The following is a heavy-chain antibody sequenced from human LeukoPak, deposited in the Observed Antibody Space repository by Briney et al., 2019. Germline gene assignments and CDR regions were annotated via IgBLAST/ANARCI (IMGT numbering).Heavy chain of an antibody. Sequence: ASVKVSCKASGYTFSGYYLHWVRQAPGQGLEWMGWINPNSGVTNYAQKSQGRVTMTRDTSITTAYMELSRLRSDDTAVYYCARDNREVRGGDCFDVWGKGTTVTVSS. CDR2: INPNSGVT. CDR1: GYTFSGYY. J-gene: IGHJ6*04. V-gene: IGHV1-2*02. D-gene: IGHD2-21*02. CDR3: ARDNREVRGGDCFDV.